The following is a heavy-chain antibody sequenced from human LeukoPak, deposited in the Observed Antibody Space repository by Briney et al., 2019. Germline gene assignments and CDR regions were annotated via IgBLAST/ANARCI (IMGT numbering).Heavy chain of an antibody. CDR2: IYPDGFDT. D-gene: IGHD1-7*01. CDR1: GYSFTSYW. Sequence: GESLKISCKTSGYSFTSYWIAWVRQMPGQGLEWMGIIYPDGFDTRYSPSFQGQVTISADRSINTAYLQWIDLKASDTAMYYCARGGTTTRTFDYWGQGTLVTVSS. V-gene: IGHV5-51*01. J-gene: IGHJ4*02. CDR3: ARGGTTTRTFDY.